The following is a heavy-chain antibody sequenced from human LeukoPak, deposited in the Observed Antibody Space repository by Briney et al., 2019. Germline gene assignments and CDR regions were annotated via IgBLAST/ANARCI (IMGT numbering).Heavy chain of an antibody. CDR3: ARGGPNNWFDP. CDR2: INTNTGNP. J-gene: IGHJ5*02. V-gene: IGHV7-4-1*02. CDR1: GYTFTNSA. Sequence: ASVKVSCKASGYTFTNSAMNWVRQAPGQGLEWMGWINTNTGNPTYAQGFTGRFVFSLDASDSTAYLQISSLRAEDTVVYYCARGGPNNWFDPWGQGTLVTVSS.